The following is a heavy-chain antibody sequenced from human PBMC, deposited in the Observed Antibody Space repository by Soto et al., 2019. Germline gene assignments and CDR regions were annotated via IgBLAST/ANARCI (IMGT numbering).Heavy chain of an antibody. V-gene: IGHV4-30-4*01. CDR1: GGSSNSGDYY. Sequence: PSETLSLTCTVSGGSSNSGDYYWSWIRQSPGKGLEWIAYISHTGLTDFNPSPKSRLSISEDTSKNQIYLKLNSVTAADTAVYYCARAEGITGSTWFDPWGHGVLVTVSS. D-gene: IGHD1-7*01. CDR2: ISHTGLT. J-gene: IGHJ5*02. CDR3: ARAEGITGSTWFDP.